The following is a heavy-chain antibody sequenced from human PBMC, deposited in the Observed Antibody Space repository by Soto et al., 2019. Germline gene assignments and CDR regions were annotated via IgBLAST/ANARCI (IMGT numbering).Heavy chain of an antibody. CDR2: INHSGST. J-gene: IGHJ4*02. Sequence: SETLSLTCAVYGGSFSGYYWSWIRQPPGKGLEWIGEINHSGSTNYNPSLKSRVTISVDTSKNQFSLKLSSVTAADTAVYYCARGRNYYDSSGYPVPLYYFDYWGQGTLVTVSS. V-gene: IGHV4-34*01. D-gene: IGHD3-22*01. CDR3: ARGRNYYDSSGYPVPLYYFDY. CDR1: GGSFSGYY.